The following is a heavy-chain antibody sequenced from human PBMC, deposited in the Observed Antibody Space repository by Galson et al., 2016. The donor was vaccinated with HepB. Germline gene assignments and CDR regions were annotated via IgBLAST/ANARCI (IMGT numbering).Heavy chain of an antibody. D-gene: IGHD3-3*01. Sequence: SLRLSCAASGFTFDDYAMHWVRQAPGKGLEWVAFIYYDGSKKYYADSVKGRFTISRDNSKNTLYLQMNSLRAEDTAAYYCARDGRVREWLKKFYYYGMDVWGQGTTVTVSS. J-gene: IGHJ6*02. CDR2: IYYDGSKK. CDR1: GFTFDDYA. V-gene: IGHV3-30*03. CDR3: ARDGRVREWLKKFYYYGMDV.